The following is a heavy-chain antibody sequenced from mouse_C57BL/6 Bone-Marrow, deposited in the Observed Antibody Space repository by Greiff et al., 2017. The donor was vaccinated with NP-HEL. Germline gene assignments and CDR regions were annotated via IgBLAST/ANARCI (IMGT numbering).Heavy chain of an antibody. CDR3: ARDGGYYGSSWYFDV. CDR2: ISDGGSYT. D-gene: IGHD1-1*01. CDR1: GFTFSSYA. J-gene: IGHJ1*03. V-gene: IGHV5-4*01. Sequence: EVKLMESGGGLVKPGGSLKLSCAASGFTFSSYAMSWVRQTPEKRLEWVATISDGGSYTYYPDNVKGRFTISRDNAKNNLYLQMSHLKSEDTAMYYCARDGGYYGSSWYFDVWGTGTTVTVSS.